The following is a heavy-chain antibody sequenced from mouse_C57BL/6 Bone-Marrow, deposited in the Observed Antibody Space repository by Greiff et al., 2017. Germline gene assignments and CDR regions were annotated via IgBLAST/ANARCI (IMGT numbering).Heavy chain of an antibody. J-gene: IGHJ3*01. CDR1: GFTFSSYG. CDR3: ARPSGYVAWCAY. CDR2: ISSGGSYT. D-gene: IGHD3-2*02. Sequence: EVQVVESGGDLVKPGGSLKLSCAASGFTFSSYGMSWVRQTPDKRLEWVATISSGGSYTYYPDSVKGRFTISRDNAKNTLYLQMSSLKSEDTAMYYCARPSGYVAWCAYWGQGTLVTVSA. V-gene: IGHV5-6*01.